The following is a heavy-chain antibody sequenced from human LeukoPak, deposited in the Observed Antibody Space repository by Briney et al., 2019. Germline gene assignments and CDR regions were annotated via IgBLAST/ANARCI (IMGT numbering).Heavy chain of an antibody. V-gene: IGHV3-48*01. J-gene: IGHJ4*02. CDR3: ARGPPFGELFFDY. CDR2: ISSSSSTI. D-gene: IGHD3-10*01. Sequence: GGSLRLSCAASGFTVSSNYMSWVRQAPGKGLEWVSYISSSSSTIYYADSVKGRFTISRDNAKNSLYLQMNSLRAEDTAVYYCARGPPFGELFFDYWGQGTLVTVSS. CDR1: GFTVSSNY.